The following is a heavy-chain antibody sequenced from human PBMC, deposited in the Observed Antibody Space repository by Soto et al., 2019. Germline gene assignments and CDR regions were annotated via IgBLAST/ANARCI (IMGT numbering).Heavy chain of an antibody. J-gene: IGHJ4*02. CDR1: GFTFTRYS. CDR3: ARESEDLTSNFDY. CDR2: ISSTTNYI. V-gene: IGHV3-21*06. Sequence: PGGSLRLSCAASGFTFTRYSMDWVRQAPGKGLEWVSSISSTTNYIYYGDSMKGRFTISRDNAKNSLYLEMNSLRAEDTAVYYCARESEDLTSNFDYWGQGTLVTVSS.